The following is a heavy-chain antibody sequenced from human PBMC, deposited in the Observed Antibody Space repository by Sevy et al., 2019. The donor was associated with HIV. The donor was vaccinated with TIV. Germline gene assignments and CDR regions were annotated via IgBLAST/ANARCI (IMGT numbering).Heavy chain of an antibody. CDR2: MYHSGST. CDR3: ARDYRRDFWSGYSNYFDP. V-gene: IGHV4-59*01. J-gene: IGHJ5*02. D-gene: IGHD3-3*01. Sequence: SETLSLTCTVSGDSITHYFWSWIRQPPGKGLEWIGYMYHSGSTNYNPSLKRRVSLSIDTSKNEFSLTLSSVTAADTAVYYCARDYRRDFWSGYSNYFDPWGPGILVTVSS. CDR1: GDSITHYF.